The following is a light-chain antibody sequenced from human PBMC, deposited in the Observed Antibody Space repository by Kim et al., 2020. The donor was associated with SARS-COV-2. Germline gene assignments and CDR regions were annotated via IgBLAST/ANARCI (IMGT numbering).Light chain of an antibody. J-gene: IGKJ1*01. V-gene: IGKV3-11*01. CDR3: QQRGA. CDR2: DAS. Sequence: EVVLTQSPATLSLSPGERATLSCRASHSIDSYIAWYQHKPGQAPRFLIYDASKRATGIPARFSGSGTGTDFTLTISSLEPEDFAVYYCQQRGAFGQGTKVDIK. CDR1: HSIDSY.